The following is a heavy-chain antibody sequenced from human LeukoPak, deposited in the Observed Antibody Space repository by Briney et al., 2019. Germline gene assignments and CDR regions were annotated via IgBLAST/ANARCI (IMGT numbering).Heavy chain of an antibody. D-gene: IGHD6-13*01. J-gene: IGHJ4*02. CDR2: INHYGST. CDR1: GESFSGYY. CDR3: ARGVVAAAGRTFDF. Sequence: SETLSLTCAVYGESFSGYYWSWIRQSPGKGLEWIGEINHYGSTNYNPSLKSRVTISVDTSKNQFSLKLSSVTAADTAVYYCARGVVAAAGRTFDFWGQGTLVTVSS. V-gene: IGHV4-34*01.